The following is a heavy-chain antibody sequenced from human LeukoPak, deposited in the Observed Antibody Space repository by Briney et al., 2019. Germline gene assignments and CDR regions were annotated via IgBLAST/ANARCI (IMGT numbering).Heavy chain of an antibody. CDR3: AKFGRGSYAFDI. CDR1: GSTFDDYA. D-gene: IGHD1-26*01. V-gene: IGHV3-9*03. CDR2: ISWNSGSI. Sequence: LRLSCAASGSTFDDYAMHWVRQAPGKGLEWVSGISWNSGSIGYADSVKGRFTISRDNAKNSLYLQMNSLRAEDMALYYCAKFGRGSYAFDIWGQGTMVTVSS. J-gene: IGHJ3*02.